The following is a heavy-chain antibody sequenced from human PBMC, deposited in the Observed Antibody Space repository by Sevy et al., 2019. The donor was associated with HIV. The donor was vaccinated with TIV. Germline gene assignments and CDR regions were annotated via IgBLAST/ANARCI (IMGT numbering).Heavy chain of an antibody. CDR3: AREYYDILTGYSPSYDY. D-gene: IGHD3-9*01. Sequence: GGSLRLSCAASGFTFSSYSMNWVRQAPGKGLEWVSYISSSSSYIYYADSVKGRFTISRDNAKNSLYLQMNSLRAEDTAVYYCAREYYDILTGYSPSYDYWGQGTLVTVSS. CDR2: ISSSSSYI. CDR1: GFTFSSYS. J-gene: IGHJ4*02. V-gene: IGHV3-21*01.